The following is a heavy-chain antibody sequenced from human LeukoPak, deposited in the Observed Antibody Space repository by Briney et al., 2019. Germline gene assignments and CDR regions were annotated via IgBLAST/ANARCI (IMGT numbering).Heavy chain of an antibody. J-gene: IGHJ4*02. CDR2: IYYSGST. V-gene: IGHV4-39*01. CDR3: ARGSCSGGSCYKTLDY. D-gene: IGHD2-15*01. CDR1: GGSISSSSYY. Sequence: SETLSLTCTVSGGSISSSSYYWGWIRQPPGKGLEWVGSIYYSGSTYYNPSLKRRVTISVDTSKNQFSLKLSSVTAADTAVYYCARGSCSGGSCYKTLDYWGQGTLVTVSS.